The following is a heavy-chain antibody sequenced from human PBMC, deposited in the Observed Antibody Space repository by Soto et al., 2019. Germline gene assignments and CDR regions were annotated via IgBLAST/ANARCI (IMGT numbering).Heavy chain of an antibody. Sequence: GGSLRLSCAASGFTFSSYSMNWVRQAPGKGLEWVSSISSSSSYIYYADSVEGRFTISRDNAKNSLYLQMNSLRDEDTAVYYCARAVYYYGSGSPPGWFDPWGQGTLVTVSS. CDR1: GFTFSSYS. D-gene: IGHD3-10*01. J-gene: IGHJ5*02. CDR2: ISSSSSYI. V-gene: IGHV3-21*01. CDR3: ARAVYYYGSGSPPGWFDP.